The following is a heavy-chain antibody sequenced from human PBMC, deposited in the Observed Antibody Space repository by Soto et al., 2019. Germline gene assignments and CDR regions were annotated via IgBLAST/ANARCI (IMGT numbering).Heavy chain of an antibody. CDR1: GYTFTSYI. J-gene: IGHJ6*02. CDR2: ISAYNGNT. CDR3: ARVVVAAAGSHYYGMDV. D-gene: IGHD6-13*01. Sequence: AAVKVSCKASGYTFTSYIISWVRQAPGQGLEWMGWISAYNGNTNYAQKFQGRVTMTRDTSISTAYMELSRLRSDDTAVYYCARVVVAAAGSHYYGMDVWGQGTTVTVSS. V-gene: IGHV1-18*04.